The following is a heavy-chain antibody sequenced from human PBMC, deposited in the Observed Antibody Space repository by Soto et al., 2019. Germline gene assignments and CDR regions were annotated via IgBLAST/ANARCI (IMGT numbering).Heavy chain of an antibody. CDR2: TYYRSKWYN. J-gene: IGHJ4*02. CDR3: ARDPGEEFFDY. V-gene: IGHV6-1*01. Sequence: SQTLSLTCAITGGSVSSTSAAWTWIRQSPSRGLEWLGRTYYRSKWYNDYAVSVKGRINISPDTSKNQFSLQLNSVTPEDTAVYYCARDPGEEFFDYWGQGTLVTSPQ. D-gene: IGHD3-10*01. CDR1: GGSVSSTSAA.